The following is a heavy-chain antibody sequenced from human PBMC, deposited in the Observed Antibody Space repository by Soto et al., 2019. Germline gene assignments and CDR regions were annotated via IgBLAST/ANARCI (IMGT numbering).Heavy chain of an antibody. CDR3: ARDLGYSSGWSSFIHWFDP. CDR2: INPNSGGT. V-gene: IGHV1-2*02. CDR1: GYTFTGYY. D-gene: IGHD6-19*01. Sequence: ASVKVSCKASGYTFTGYYMHWVRQAPGQGLEWMGWINPNSGGTNYAQKFQGRVTMTRDTSISTAYMELSRLRSDDTAVYYCARDLGYSSGWSSFIHWFDPWGQGTLVTVSS. J-gene: IGHJ5*02.